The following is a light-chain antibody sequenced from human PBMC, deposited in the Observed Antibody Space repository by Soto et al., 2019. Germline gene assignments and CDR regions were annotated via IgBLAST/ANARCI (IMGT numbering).Light chain of an antibody. CDR2: GAS. CDR1: QSVTSNY. CDR3: QQYHNWPPIT. V-gene: IGKV3-20*01. Sequence: EIVLTQSPGTLSLSPGERATRSCRASQSVTSNYLAWYQQKPGQAPRLLIYGASSRATGIPDRFSGSGSETDFTLTISSLQSEDSAVYYCQQYHNWPPITFGQGTRLEIK. J-gene: IGKJ5*01.